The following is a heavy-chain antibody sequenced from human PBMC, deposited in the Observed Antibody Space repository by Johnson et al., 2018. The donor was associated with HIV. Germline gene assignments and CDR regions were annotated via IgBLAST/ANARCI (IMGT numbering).Heavy chain of an antibody. V-gene: IGHV3-66*01. D-gene: IGHD6-6*01. CDR2: IYSDDMT. CDR1: GFTVSSNY. Sequence: VQLVESGGGLVQPGGSLRLACAVSGFTVSSNYMSWVRQAPGKGLEWVSVIYSDDMTYYADSVKGRFTISRVNSKNTLYLQMNSLRAEDTAVYYCARDQYSTSDDDAFDIWGQGTMVTVSS. J-gene: IGHJ3*02. CDR3: ARDQYSTSDDDAFDI.